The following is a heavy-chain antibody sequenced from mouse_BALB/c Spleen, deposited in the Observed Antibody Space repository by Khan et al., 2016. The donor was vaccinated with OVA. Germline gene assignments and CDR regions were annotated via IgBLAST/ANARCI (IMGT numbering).Heavy chain of an antibody. CDR2: IWSDGST. D-gene: IGHD2-1*01. CDR3: ARTYFSYGNYGNYFTMDY. V-gene: IGHV2-2*02. J-gene: IGHJ4*01. Sequence: QVQLQQSGPGLVQPSQSLSITCTVPGFSLTSYGVPWVRQSPGKGLEWLGVIWSDGSTDYNSAFISRLTISKDNSKSQVFFKMNSLQANDTAIYYCARTYFSYGNYGNYFTMDYWGQGTSVTVSS. CDR1: GFSLTSYG.